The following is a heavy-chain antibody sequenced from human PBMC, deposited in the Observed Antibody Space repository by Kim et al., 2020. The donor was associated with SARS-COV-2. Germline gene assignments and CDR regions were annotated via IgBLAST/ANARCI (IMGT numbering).Heavy chain of an antibody. D-gene: IGHD4-17*01. CDR1: GGSFSGHY. Sequence: SETLSLTCAVYGGSFSGHYWNWIRQPPGKGLEWIGEINHSGSTNYNPSLKSRVTISIDTSKNQFSLKLSSVTAADTAVYYCARGSPVTTFYHYYYGMVVWGQGTTVTVSS. J-gene: IGHJ6*02. CDR3: ARGSPVTTFYHYYYGMVV. V-gene: IGHV4-34*01. CDR2: INHSGST.